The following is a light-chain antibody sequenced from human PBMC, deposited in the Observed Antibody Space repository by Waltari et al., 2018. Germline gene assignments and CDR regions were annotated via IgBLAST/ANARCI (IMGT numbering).Light chain of an antibody. CDR2: GGS. J-gene: IGKJ4*01. CDR3: QQNSNWLT. V-gene: IGKV3D-15*01. CDR1: QSVRSS. Sequence: VVMTQSPATLSLSPGERDTLSCRASQSVRSSLAWYQQKPGQAPRLLIYGGSSRATGIPDRFSGSGSGTEFTLTISSLEPEDVAVYYCQQNSNWLTFGGGTKVEIK.